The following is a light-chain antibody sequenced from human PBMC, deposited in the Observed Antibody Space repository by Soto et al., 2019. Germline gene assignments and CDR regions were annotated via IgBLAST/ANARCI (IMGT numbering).Light chain of an antibody. V-gene: IGKV1-17*01. J-gene: IGKJ1*01. Sequence: DIQMIQSPSSLSASIGDTVTITCRATQGIKKDLGWYQHKPGRAPRRLIYDVPSLHSGVPSRFIGSGFGTEFTLTIASLQPEDSDTYYCLQHNTYPRTFGQGTKVEI. CDR3: LQHNTYPRT. CDR2: DVP. CDR1: QGIKKD.